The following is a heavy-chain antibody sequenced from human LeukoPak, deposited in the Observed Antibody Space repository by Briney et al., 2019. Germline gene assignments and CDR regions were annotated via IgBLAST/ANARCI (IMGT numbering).Heavy chain of an antibody. D-gene: IGHD2-2*01. V-gene: IGHV1-24*01. Sequence: ASVKVSCKVSGYTLTELSMRWVRQAPGKGLEWMGGFDPEDGETIYAQKFQGRVTMTEDTSTDTAYMELSSLRSEDTAVYYCARDRLSSTKHIFDYWGQGTLVTVSS. J-gene: IGHJ4*02. CDR3: ARDRLSSTKHIFDY. CDR2: FDPEDGET. CDR1: GYTLTELS.